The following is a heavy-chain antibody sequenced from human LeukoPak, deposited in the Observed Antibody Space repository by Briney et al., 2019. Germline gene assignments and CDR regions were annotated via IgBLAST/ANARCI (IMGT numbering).Heavy chain of an antibody. Sequence: SVKVSCKASGGTFSSYAISWVRQAPGQGLEWMGGIIPIFGTANYAQKFQGRVTITADESTSTAYMELSSLRSEDTAVYYCARMGPNCGGDCYADYWGQGTLVTVSS. D-gene: IGHD2-21*02. CDR2: IIPIFGTA. V-gene: IGHV1-69*13. CDR3: ARMGPNCGGDCYADY. J-gene: IGHJ4*02. CDR1: GGTFSSYA.